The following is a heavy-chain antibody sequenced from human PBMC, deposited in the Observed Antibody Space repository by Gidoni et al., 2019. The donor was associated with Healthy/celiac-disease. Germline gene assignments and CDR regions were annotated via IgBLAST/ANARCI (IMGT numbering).Heavy chain of an antibody. CDR3: AKDLTPYSMTTVTTGYDY. CDR2: ISYDGSNK. V-gene: IGHV3-30*18. Sequence: QVQLVESGGGVVQPGRSLRLSCAASGFTFSSYGMHWVRQAPGKGLEWVAVISYDGSNKYYADSVKGRFTISRDNSKNTLYLQMNSLRAEDTAVYYCAKDLTPYSMTTVTTGYDYWGQGTLVTVSS. CDR1: GFTFSSYG. J-gene: IGHJ4*02. D-gene: IGHD4-4*01.